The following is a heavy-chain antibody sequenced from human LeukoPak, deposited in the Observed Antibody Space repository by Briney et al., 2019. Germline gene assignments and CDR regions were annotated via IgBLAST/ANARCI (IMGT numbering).Heavy chain of an antibody. CDR2: INPSGGST. D-gene: IGHD3-22*01. Sequence: ASVKVSCKASGYTFTSYYMHWVRQAPGQGLEWMGIINPSGGSTSCAQKFQGRVTMTRDTSTSTVYMELSSLRSEDTAVYYCARVNYYDSGGYYPYGMDVWGQGTTVTVSS. J-gene: IGHJ6*02. V-gene: IGHV1-46*01. CDR3: ARVNYYDSGGYYPYGMDV. CDR1: GYTFTSYY.